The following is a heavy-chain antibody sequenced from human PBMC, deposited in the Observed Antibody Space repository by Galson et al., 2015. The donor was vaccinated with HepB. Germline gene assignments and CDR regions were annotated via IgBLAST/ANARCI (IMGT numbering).Heavy chain of an antibody. V-gene: IGHV3-53*01. J-gene: IGHJ4*02. Sequence: SLRLSCAASGFIVSRNYMSWVRQAPGKGLEWVSVIYSSGSTYYADSVKGRFTISSDNFKNTLYLQMNSLRAEDTAVYYCAGGYSISWFSGLGYWGQGTLVTVSS. CDR1: GFIVSRNY. CDR2: IYSSGST. CDR3: AGGYSISWFSGLGY. D-gene: IGHD2-2*01.